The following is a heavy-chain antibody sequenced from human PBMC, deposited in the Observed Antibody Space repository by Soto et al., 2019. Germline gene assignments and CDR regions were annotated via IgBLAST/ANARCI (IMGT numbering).Heavy chain of an antibody. Sequence: PSETLSLTCTVSGGSISSYYWSWIRQPPGKGLEWIGYIYYSGSTNYNPSLKSRVTISVDTSKNQFSLKLSSVTAADTAVYYCARGGLGRYYYGSGSPMSYGMDVWGQGTTVTVS. CDR1: GGSISSYY. CDR2: IYYSGST. CDR3: ARGGLGRYYYGSGSPMSYGMDV. V-gene: IGHV4-59*12. D-gene: IGHD3-10*01. J-gene: IGHJ6*02.